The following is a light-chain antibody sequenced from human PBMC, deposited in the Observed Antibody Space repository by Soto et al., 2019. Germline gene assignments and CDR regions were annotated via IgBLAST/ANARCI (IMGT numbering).Light chain of an antibody. CDR1: SSNIGSNY. V-gene: IGLV1-47*02. J-gene: IGLJ3*02. Sequence: QSVLTQPPSASGTPGQRVTISCSGSSSNIGSNYVYWYQQLPGTAPKLLIYSNNQRPSGVPDRFSGSKSGTSASLAISGLRSEDEADYYCAAWDDSLSGGVLGGGTKLTVL. CDR2: SNN. CDR3: AAWDDSLSGGV.